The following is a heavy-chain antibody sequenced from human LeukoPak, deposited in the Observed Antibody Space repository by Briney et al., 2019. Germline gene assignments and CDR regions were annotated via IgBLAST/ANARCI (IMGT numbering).Heavy chain of an antibody. CDR2: IYYSGSA. J-gene: IGHJ4*02. D-gene: IGHD3-10*01. V-gene: IGHV4-31*03. Sequence: SETLSLTCTVSGGSISSDGYYWRWIRQHPGKGLEWIGYIYYSGSAHYNPSLKSRVTISVDTSKNQFSLKLGSVTAADTAVYYCARAPMVRGVITVDYWGQGTLVTVSS. CDR3: ARAPMVRGVITVDY. CDR1: GGSISSDGYY.